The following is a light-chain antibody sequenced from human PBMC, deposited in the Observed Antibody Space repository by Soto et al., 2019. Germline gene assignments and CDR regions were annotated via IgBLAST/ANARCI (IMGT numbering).Light chain of an antibody. Sequence: DIVMTQTPLSLSVTPGQPASISCKSSQSILFSDGKTYLLWYQQKPGQPPQALIYEVSNRFSGVPERFSGSGSGTDFTLKISRVETGDVGVYYCRQSVQFPLTFGGGTRIEIK. V-gene: IGKV2D-29*01. J-gene: IGKJ4*01. CDR2: EVS. CDR3: RQSVQFPLT. CDR1: QSILFSDGKTY.